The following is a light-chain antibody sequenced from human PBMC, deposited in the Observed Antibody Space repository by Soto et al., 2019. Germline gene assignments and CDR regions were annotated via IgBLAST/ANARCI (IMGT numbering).Light chain of an antibody. Sequence: ELVLTQSPGTLSLSPGERATLSCRASQSVSNNYLAWYQQKPGQAPRLLIYGASTRATGIPARFSGSGSGTDFALTISRLEPEDFAVYYCQQFGASLTWTFGQGTKVDI. CDR3: QQFGASLTWT. J-gene: IGKJ1*01. V-gene: IGKV3-20*01. CDR1: QSVSNNY. CDR2: GAS.